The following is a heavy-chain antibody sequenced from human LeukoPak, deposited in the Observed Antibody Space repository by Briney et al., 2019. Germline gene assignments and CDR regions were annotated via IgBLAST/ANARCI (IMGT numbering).Heavy chain of an antibody. D-gene: IGHD3-22*01. V-gene: IGHV3-23*01. J-gene: IGHJ4*02. Sequence: GGSLRLSYAASGFSFRTYGMSWVRQAPGKGLEWVSAISGSGDSTYYADSVKGRLTISRDNSKNTLNLQMKSLRAEDTAVYYCAKPAPTYYYDSSGYIDYWGQGTLVTVSS. CDR1: GFSFRTYG. CDR2: ISGSGDST. CDR3: AKPAPTYYYDSSGYIDY.